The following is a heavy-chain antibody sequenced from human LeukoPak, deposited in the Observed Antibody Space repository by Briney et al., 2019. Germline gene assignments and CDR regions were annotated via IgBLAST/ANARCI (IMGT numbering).Heavy chain of an antibody. Sequence: TSQTLSLTCTVSGGSISSGSYYWSWIRQPAGKGLEWIGRIYTSGSTNYNPSLKSRVTISVDTSKNQFSLKLSSVTAADTAVYYCARDTSDYSGSYFDYWGQGTLVTVSS. V-gene: IGHV4-61*02. D-gene: IGHD1-26*01. CDR3: ARDTSDYSGSYFDY. CDR2: IYTSGST. CDR1: GGSISSGSYY. J-gene: IGHJ4*02.